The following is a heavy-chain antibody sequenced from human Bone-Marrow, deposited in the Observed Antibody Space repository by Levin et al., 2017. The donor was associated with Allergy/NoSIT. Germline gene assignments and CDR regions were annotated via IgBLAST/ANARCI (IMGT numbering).Heavy chain of an antibody. Sequence: VSGPTLVKPTQTLTLTCTFSGFSLSTSGMGVGWIRQPPGKALEWLALIYWDDDKRYSPSLKSRLTITKDTSKNQVVLTMTNMDPVDTATYYCAHKIAEQTTCSNGTCYFEDNWFDPWGQGTLVTVSS. D-gene: IGHD2-15*01. CDR1: GFSLSTSGMG. CDR3: AHKIAEQTTCSNGTCYFEDNWFDP. J-gene: IGHJ5*02. CDR2: IYWDDDK. V-gene: IGHV2-5*02.